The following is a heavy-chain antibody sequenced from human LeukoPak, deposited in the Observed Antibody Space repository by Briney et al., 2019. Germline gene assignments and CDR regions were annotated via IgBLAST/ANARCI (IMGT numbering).Heavy chain of an antibody. V-gene: IGHV1-18*01. D-gene: IGHD3-10*01. CDR1: GYTFTSYG. Sequence: ASVKVSCKASGYTFTSYGISWVRQAPGQGLEWMGWISAYNGDTNYAQKLQGRVTMTTDTSTSTAYMELRSLRSDDTAVYYCATAGGRYYGSGSYYPTDYWGQGTLVTVSS. CDR3: ATAGGRYYGSGSYYPTDY. J-gene: IGHJ4*02. CDR2: ISAYNGDT.